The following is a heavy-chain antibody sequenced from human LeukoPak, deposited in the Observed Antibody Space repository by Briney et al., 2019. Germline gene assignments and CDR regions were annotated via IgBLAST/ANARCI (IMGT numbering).Heavy chain of an antibody. V-gene: IGHV4-34*01. Sequence: SETLSPTCAVYGGSFSGYYWSWIRQPPGKGLEWIGEINHSGSTYYNPSLKSRVTISVDTSKNQFSLKLSSVTAADTAVYYCAREDLQDYDSRRFDYWGQGTLVTVSS. CDR1: GGSFSGYY. D-gene: IGHD3-22*01. J-gene: IGHJ4*02. CDR2: INHSGST. CDR3: AREDLQDYDSRRFDY.